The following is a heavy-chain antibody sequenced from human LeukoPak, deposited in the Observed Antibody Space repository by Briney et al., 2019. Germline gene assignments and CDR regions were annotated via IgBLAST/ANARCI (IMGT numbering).Heavy chain of an antibody. D-gene: IGHD3-9*01. J-gene: IGHJ5*02. CDR1: GGSVSGYY. CDR2: INHRGST. V-gene: IGHV4-34*01. CDR3: ARGIRPVFNEYFDWLFKNWFDP. Sequence: SETLSLTCAVYGGSVSGYYWSWIRQPLGKGREWLGEINHRGSTNYNPSLKSRVTISVDTSKNQFSLKLSSVTAADTAVYYCARGIRPVFNEYFDWLFKNWFDPWGQGTLVTVSS.